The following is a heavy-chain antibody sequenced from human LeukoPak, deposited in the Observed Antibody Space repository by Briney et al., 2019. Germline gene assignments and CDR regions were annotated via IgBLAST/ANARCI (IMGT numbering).Heavy chain of an antibody. D-gene: IGHD5-24*01. CDR1: GGTFSNYP. V-gene: IGHV1-69*01. J-gene: IGHJ5*02. Sequence: SVKASCKFSGGTFSNYPIVWVRQAPGRGLEWRGGIIPIYGTANYAQRFQGRFTLTAHESTATAYMEMTSLTSDDTAMYFCATHTRGHNYCWFDIWGQGTLVTVSS. CDR2: IIPIYGTA. CDR3: ATHTRGHNYCWFDI.